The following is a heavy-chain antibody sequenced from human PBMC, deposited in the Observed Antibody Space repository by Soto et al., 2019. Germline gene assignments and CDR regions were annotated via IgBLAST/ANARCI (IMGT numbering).Heavy chain of an antibody. Sequence: PXYSQKISCKGSGNSCTSYWIGLVRQMPGKGLEWMGTIYPGDSDTRYSPSFQGQVTISADKSISTAYLQWSSLKASDTAMYYCARKDSSGWYLWFDPWGQGTLVTVSS. J-gene: IGHJ5*02. CDR3: ARKDSSGWYLWFDP. CDR1: GNSCTSYW. V-gene: IGHV5-51*01. D-gene: IGHD6-19*01. CDR2: IYPGDSDT.